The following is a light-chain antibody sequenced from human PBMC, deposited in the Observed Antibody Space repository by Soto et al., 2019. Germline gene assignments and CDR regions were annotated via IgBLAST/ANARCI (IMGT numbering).Light chain of an antibody. V-gene: IGLV3-1*01. CDR2: KDS. J-gene: IGLJ1*01. CDR3: QAWDSSTYV. CDR1: KLGDKY. Sequence: SHELTQPPSVSVSPGQTASITCSGDKLGDKYACWYQQKPGQSPVLVIFKDSKGPSGIPERFSGSNSGNTATLTISGTQAMDEADYYCQAWDSSTYVFGTGTKVTVL.